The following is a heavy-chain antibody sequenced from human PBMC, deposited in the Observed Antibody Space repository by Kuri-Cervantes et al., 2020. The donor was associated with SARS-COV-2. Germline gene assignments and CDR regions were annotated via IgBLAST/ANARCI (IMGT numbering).Heavy chain of an antibody. Sequence: GESLKISCAASGFSLSRYTMNWVRQAPGKALEWVSSISGSGSYIYYADSVKGRFTISKESGENSLYLHMNSLRGDDTAVYYCARGPSNIVVVPAAIPENYYYYYMDVWGKGTTVTVSS. CDR2: ISGSGSYI. D-gene: IGHD2-2*02. V-gene: IGHV3-21*04. CDR3: ARGPSNIVVVPAAIPENYYYYYMDV. CDR1: GFSLSRYT. J-gene: IGHJ6*03.